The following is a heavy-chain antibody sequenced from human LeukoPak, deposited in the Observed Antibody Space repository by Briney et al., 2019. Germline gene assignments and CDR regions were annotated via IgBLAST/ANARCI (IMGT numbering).Heavy chain of an antibody. CDR2: IRSKAYGGTT. CDR1: GFTFGDYA. Sequence: PGGSLRLSCTASGFTFGDYAMSWVRQAPGKGLEWVGFIRSKAYGGTTEYAASVKGRFTISRDDSKSIAYLQMNSLRAEDTAMYYCARARPSRATGDYWGQGTLVTVSS. D-gene: IGHD1-26*01. V-gene: IGHV3-49*04. CDR3: ARARPSRATGDY. J-gene: IGHJ4*02.